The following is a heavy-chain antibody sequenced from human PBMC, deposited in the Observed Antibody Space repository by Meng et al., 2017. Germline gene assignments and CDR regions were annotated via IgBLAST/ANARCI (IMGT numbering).Heavy chain of an antibody. CDR1: GGTFSTYA. Sequence: QVQLVQSGAEVKKPGSSVKVSCKAFGGTFSTYAISWVRQAPGQGLEWMGGIIPIFGTANYAQKFQGRVTITADESTSTAYMELSSLRSEDTAVYYCARDYGDYAWIAKRWFDPWGQGTLVTVSS. CDR2: IIPIFGTA. CDR3: ARDYGDYAWIAKRWFDP. V-gene: IGHV1-69*01. D-gene: IGHD4-17*01. J-gene: IGHJ5*02.